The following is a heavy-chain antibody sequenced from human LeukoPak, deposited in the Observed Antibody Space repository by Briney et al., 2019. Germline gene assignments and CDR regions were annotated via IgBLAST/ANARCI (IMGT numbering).Heavy chain of an antibody. CDR1: GFIFSNYA. D-gene: IGHD6-19*01. V-gene: IGHV3-23*01. J-gene: IGHJ4*02. Sequence: GGSLRLSCAASGFIFSNYAMSWVRQAPGKGLEWLSTISGSSSSTYYADSVKGRFTISRDNSKNTLYLQVNSLRADDTAVYYCAPGVVKSGWHECWSQGTLVTVSS. CDR3: APGVVKSGWHEC. CDR2: ISGSSSST.